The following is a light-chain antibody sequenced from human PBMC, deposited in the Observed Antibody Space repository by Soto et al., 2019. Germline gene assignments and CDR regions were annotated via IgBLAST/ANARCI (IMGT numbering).Light chain of an antibody. Sequence: QSALTQPASVSGSPGQSITISCTGTISDVGGYNYVSWYQHHPGKAPKLMIYDVSNRPSGVSNRFSGSKSGNTASLTISGLQAEDEADNYCSSYTSSNTVVFGGGTKLTVL. CDR2: DVS. V-gene: IGLV2-14*03. CDR3: SSYTSSNTVV. CDR1: ISDVGGYNY. J-gene: IGLJ2*01.